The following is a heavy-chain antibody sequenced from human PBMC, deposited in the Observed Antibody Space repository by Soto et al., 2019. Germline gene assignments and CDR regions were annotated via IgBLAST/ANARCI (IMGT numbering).Heavy chain of an antibody. CDR1: GFTFSSYA. CDR2: IFHDGSKK. V-gene: IGHV3-30-3*01. CDR3: LRAYGDGNAAFDL. D-gene: IGHD4-17*01. Sequence: QVQLVESGGGVVQPGRSLRLSCAASGFTFSSYAMHWVRLARGKGLEWVADIFHDGSKKYYADSVKGRFTISRDNSKNTVYLQMNSLTDEDAGVYFCLRAYGDGNAAFDLWGQGTRVTVSS. J-gene: IGHJ5*02.